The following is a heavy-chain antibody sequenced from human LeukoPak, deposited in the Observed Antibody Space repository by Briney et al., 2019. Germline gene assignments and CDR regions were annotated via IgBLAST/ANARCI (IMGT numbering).Heavy chain of an antibody. CDR2: ISSSSSYI. D-gene: IGHD3-10*01. CDR3: ARDTYYYGSGSYYLFDY. Sequence: PGGSLRLSCAASGFTFSSYSMNWVRQAPGKGLEWVSSISSSSSYIYYADSVKGRFTTSRDNAKNSLYLQMNSLRAEDTAVYYCARDTYYYGSGSYYLFDYWGQGTLVTVSS. V-gene: IGHV3-21*01. J-gene: IGHJ4*02. CDR1: GFTFSSYS.